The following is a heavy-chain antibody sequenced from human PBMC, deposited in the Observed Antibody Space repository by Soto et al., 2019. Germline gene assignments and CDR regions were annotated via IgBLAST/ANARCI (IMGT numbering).Heavy chain of an antibody. D-gene: IGHD2-2*02. CDR1: GGSFSGYS. J-gene: IGHJ4*02. CDR3: ARARFQVLYGKHYFDS. V-gene: IGHV4-34*09. Sequence: SETLSLTCAVYGGSFSGYSWNWIRQHPGKGLEWIGNIYHSGNTYYNPSLKSRLTISVDTSKNHFSLMVDSVTAADTAVYYRARARFQVLYGKHYFDSWGQGTLVTVSS. CDR2: IYHSGNT.